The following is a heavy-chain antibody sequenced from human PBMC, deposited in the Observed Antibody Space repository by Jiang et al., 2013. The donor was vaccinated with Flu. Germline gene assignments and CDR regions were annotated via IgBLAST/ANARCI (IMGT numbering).Heavy chain of an antibody. CDR3: ARGPPGWGYIYVLWAGTYYFDY. Sequence: VQLVESGGGLVKPGGSLRLSCAASGFTFSSYSMNWVRQAPGKGLEWVSSISSSSSYIYYADSVKGRFTISRDNAKNSLYLQMNSLRAEDTAVYYCARGPPGWGYIYVLWAGTYYFDYVGPGNPGHRLL. V-gene: IGHV3-21*01. J-gene: IGHJ4*02. CDR1: GFTFSSYS. D-gene: IGHD5-18*01. CDR2: ISSSSSYI.